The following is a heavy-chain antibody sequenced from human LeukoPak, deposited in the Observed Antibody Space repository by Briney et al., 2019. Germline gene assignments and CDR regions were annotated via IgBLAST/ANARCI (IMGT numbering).Heavy chain of an antibody. CDR1: GFTFSSYS. CDR3: AGLLMDPMPSDY. J-gene: IGHJ4*02. CDR2: ISSSSSYI. V-gene: IGHV3-21*01. Sequence: PGGSLRLSCAASGFTFSSYSMNWVRQAPGKGLEWVSSISSSSSYIYYADSVKGRFTISRDNAKNSLYLQMNSLRAEDTAVYYCAGLLMDPMPSDYWGQGTLVTVSS. D-gene: IGHD2-2*01.